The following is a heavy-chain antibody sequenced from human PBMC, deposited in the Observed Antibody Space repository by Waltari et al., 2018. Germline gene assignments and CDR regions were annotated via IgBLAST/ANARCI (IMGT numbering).Heavy chain of an antibody. CDR2: IYSGGST. CDR3: AKGQDVYSSYYYYMDV. CDR1: GFTFSSYA. D-gene: IGHD6-13*01. V-gene: IGHV3-23*03. Sequence: EVQLLESGGGLVQPGGSLRLSCAASGFTFSSYAMSWVRQAPGKGLEWVSVIYSGGSTYYADSVKGRFTISRDNSKNTLYLQMNSLRAEDTAVYYCAKGQDVYSSYYYYMDVWGKGTTVTVSS. J-gene: IGHJ6*03.